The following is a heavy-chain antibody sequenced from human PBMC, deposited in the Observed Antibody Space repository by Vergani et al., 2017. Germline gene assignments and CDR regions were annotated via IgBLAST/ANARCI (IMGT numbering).Heavy chain of an antibody. CDR1: GGTFSSYA. V-gene: IGHV3-23*04. D-gene: IGHD1-26*01. CDR2: ISGSGGST. Sequence: VQLVQSGAEVKKPGSSVKVSCKASGGTFSSYAMSWVRQAPGKGLEWVSAISGSGGSTYYADSVKGRFTISRDNSKNTLYLQMNSLRAEDTAVYYCAKDWWELRGGDAFDIWGQGTMVTVSS. CDR3: AKDWWELRGGDAFDI. J-gene: IGHJ3*02.